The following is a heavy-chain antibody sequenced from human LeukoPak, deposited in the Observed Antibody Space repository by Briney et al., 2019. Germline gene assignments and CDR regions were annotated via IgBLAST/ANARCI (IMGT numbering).Heavy chain of an antibody. CDR2: ISTTGSNI. J-gene: IGHJ6*02. CDR3: ASESYYDSGAVRYYGMDV. V-gene: IGHV3-21*01. Sequence: GGSLRLSCAASGFTFSSYSMNWVRQAPGKGLEWVSSISTTGSNIYYADSLKGRFTISRDNAKRSLYLQTNSLRAEDTAVYYCASESYYDSGAVRYYGMDVWGQGTTVTLSS. D-gene: IGHD3-22*01. CDR1: GFTFSSYS.